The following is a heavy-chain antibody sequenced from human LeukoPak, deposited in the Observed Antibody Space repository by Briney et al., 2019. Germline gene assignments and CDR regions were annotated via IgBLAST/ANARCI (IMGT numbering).Heavy chain of an antibody. Sequence: SETLSLTCTVSGGSISSGSYYWSWIRQPAGKGLEWIGRIYTSGSTNYNPSLKSRVTISVDTSKNQFSLKLSSVTAADTAVYYCARECIMITFGGVIAYNWFDPWGQGTLVTVPS. CDR3: ARECIMITFGGVIAYNWFDP. CDR2: IYTSGST. J-gene: IGHJ5*02. CDR1: GGSISSGSYY. V-gene: IGHV4-61*02. D-gene: IGHD3-16*02.